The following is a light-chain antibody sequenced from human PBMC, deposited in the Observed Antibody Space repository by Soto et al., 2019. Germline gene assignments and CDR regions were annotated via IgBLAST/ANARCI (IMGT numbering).Light chain of an antibody. Sequence: SAQTPPPSASGSPGQSVTISCTVSNNDIGGYTYVSWYQQLPGKAPKLIIYEVNKRPSGIPDRFSGSKSGNTASLTVSGLQPEDEAEYFCSSYSRSINYVFGTGTKVTVL. J-gene: IGLJ1*01. CDR2: EVN. CDR1: NNDIGGYTY. V-gene: IGLV2-8*01. CDR3: SSYSRSINYV.